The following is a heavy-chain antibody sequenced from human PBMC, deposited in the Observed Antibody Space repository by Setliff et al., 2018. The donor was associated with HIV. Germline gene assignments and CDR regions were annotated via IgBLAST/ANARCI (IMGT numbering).Heavy chain of an antibody. CDR2: IYHRGNT. CDR3: ARDGSRTTGATGYYYGWDV. V-gene: IGHV4-38-2*02. D-gene: IGHD1-1*01. J-gene: IGHJ6*02. CDR1: GYSISNDYY. Sequence: SETLSLTCTVSGYSISNDYYWGWIRQPPGKVLEWIASIYHRGNTYYNPSLKSRVTISVDTSKNQFSLRLGSVTAADTAVYYCARDGSRTTGATGYYYGWDVWGQGTTVTVSS.